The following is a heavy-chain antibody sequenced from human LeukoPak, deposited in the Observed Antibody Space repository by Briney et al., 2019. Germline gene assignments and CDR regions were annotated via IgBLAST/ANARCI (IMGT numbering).Heavy chain of an antibody. V-gene: IGHV3-23*01. CDR3: ARELVSSGTGYFDL. D-gene: IGHD3-10*02. CDR1: GFTFGNFG. J-gene: IGHJ2*01. CDR2: ITGSTTWT. Sequence: GGSLRLSCEASGFTFGNFGMPWVRQAPGKGLQWVSGITGSTTWTYYAASVKGRFTVSRDNSQNTLHLQMNSLRADDTAVYYCARELVSSGTGYFDLWGRGTLVTVSS.